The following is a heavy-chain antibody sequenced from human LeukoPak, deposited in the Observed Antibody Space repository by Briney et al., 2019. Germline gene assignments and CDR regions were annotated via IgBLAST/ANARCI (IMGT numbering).Heavy chain of an antibody. CDR1: GFTFSSYD. J-gene: IGHJ3*02. CDR3: ARGGYYDSSGYYNPGAFDI. D-gene: IGHD3-22*01. Sequence: PGGSLRLSCAASGFTFSSYDTHWVRQATGKGLEWVSAIGTAGDTYYPGSVKGRFTISRENAKNSLYLQMNSLRAGDTAVYYCARGGYYDSSGYYNPGAFDIWGQGTMVTVSS. CDR2: IGTAGDT. V-gene: IGHV3-13*04.